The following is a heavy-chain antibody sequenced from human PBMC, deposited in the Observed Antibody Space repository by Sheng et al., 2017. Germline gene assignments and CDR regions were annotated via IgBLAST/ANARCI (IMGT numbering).Heavy chain of an antibody. CDR1: GGSISSGGYS. J-gene: IGHJ5*02. CDR2: IYHTGST. Sequence: QLQLQESGSGLVKPSQTLSLTCAVSGGSISSGGYSWSWIRQPPGKGLEWIGYIYHTGSTYYHPSLKSRVTISIDRSKNQFSLQLSSVTAADTAVYYCARCKPIAALVDPWGQGTLVTVSS. CDR3: ARCKPIAALVDP. D-gene: IGHD6-6*01. V-gene: IGHV4-30-2*01.